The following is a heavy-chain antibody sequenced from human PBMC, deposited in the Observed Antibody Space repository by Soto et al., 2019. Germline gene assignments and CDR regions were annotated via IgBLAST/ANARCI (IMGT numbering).Heavy chain of an antibody. CDR1: GFTFGNYW. D-gene: IGHD2-2*01. CDR3: ATYCSGSSCYTFDY. CDR2: MNQDGSQK. Sequence: GGSLRLSCATSGFTFGNYWMAWVRQAPGKGLEWVANMNQDGSQKYYVDSVKGRFTLSRDNAGKSLYLQMNSLRAEDTAVYYCATYCSGSSCYTFDYWGQGTLVTAPQ. V-gene: IGHV3-7*03. J-gene: IGHJ4*02.